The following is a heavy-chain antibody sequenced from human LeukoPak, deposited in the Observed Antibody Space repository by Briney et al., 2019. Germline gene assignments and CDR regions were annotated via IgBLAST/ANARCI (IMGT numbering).Heavy chain of an antibody. CDR1: GFTFSTYA. D-gene: IGHD3-10*01. Sequence: PGGSLRLSCAASGFTFSTYALSWVRQAPGKGLEWVSVISGSGDVTYYADSVKGRFTISRDNSKNTLYLQMNSLRGEDTAVYYCAQVMGGSGSYWGQGTLVTVSS. CDR3: AQVMGGSGSY. J-gene: IGHJ4*02. CDR2: ISGSGDVT. V-gene: IGHV3-23*01.